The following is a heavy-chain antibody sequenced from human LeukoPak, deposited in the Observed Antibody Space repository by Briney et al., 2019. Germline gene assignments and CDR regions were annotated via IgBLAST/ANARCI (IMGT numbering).Heavy chain of an antibody. CDR1: GLTFSGQW. Sequence: GGSLRLSCVASGLTFSGQWMNWVRQAPGQGLEWVANIKHDGSGKYYVDSVQGRFTISREDGKNSLSLQMNSVRAEDTAVYYCAYTNNLKYWGQGTLVVVSS. J-gene: IGHJ4*02. CDR2: IKHDGSGK. D-gene: IGHD3-16*01. CDR3: AYTNNLKY. V-gene: IGHV3-7*01.